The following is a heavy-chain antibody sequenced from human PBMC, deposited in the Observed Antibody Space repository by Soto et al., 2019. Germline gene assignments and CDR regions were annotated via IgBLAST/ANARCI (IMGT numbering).Heavy chain of an antibody. J-gene: IGHJ6*02. CDR1: GGPVSGDDLY. CDR2: VYHTGTT. V-gene: IGHV4-31*02. CDR3: ARALVTDYNSRDYHYYFAMDV. D-gene: IGHD3-22*01. Sequence: SETLSLTCVASGGPVSGDDLYWSWIRHLPGKGLEWIANVYHTGTTYYNPSLKSRVSMSVDTSQNQFSLILASVTAADTAVYYCARALVTDYNSRDYHYYFAMDVWGQGTSVTVSS.